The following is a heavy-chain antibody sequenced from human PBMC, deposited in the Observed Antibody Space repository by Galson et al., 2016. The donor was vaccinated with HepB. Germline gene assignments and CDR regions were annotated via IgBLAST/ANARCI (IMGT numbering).Heavy chain of an antibody. CDR1: GFKFNKYG. J-gene: IGHJ4*02. CDR3: ARDWGQDQPIDY. CDR2: VWHDGTQK. Sequence: SLRLSCAASGFKFNKYGMHWVRQAPGKGLEWVAVVWHDGTQKDYVESVKGRFTISRDNSKNTLYLQMDSLRVEDTALYYCARDWGQDQPIDYWGQGTLVTVSS. V-gene: IGHV3-33*01. D-gene: IGHD2-2*01.